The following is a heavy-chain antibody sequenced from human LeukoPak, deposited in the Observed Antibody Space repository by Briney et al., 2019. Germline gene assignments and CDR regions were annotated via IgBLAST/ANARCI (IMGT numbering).Heavy chain of an antibody. CDR1: GFTFSSYG. CDR2: IRYDGSNK. D-gene: IGHD3-3*01. Sequence: PGGSLRLSCAASGFTFSSYGMHWVRQAPGKGLEWVAFIRYDGSNKYYADSVKGRFTISRDNSKNTLYLQMNSLRAEDTAVYYCARVTERITIFGVTSPQADYWGQGTLVTVSS. J-gene: IGHJ4*02. CDR3: ARVTERITIFGVTSPQADY. V-gene: IGHV3-30*02.